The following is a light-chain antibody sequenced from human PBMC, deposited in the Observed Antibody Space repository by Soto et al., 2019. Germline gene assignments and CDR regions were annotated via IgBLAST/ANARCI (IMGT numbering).Light chain of an antibody. J-gene: IGKJ2*01. CDR2: LGS. CDR1: QSLLHANGYNY. V-gene: IGKV2-28*01. CDR3: MQALQTPLYT. Sequence: EIVMTQSPLSLPVSPGEPASISCRSSQSLLHANGYNYLDWYLQKPGQSPQLLLYLGSNRASGVPDRFSGSGSGTDFTLNISRVEAEDVGVYYCMQALQTPLYTFGQGTKLEIK.